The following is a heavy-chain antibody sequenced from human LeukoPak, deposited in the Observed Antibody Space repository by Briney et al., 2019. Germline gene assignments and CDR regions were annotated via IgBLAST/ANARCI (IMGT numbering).Heavy chain of an antibody. V-gene: IGHV3-21*01. J-gene: IGHJ4*02. CDR3: ARWRSAIEAAGSDY. CDR1: GFTFSRYS. Sequence: PGGSLRLSCEASGFTFSRYSLTWVRQAPGKGLEWVSSISTTSDYIYYADSLKGRFTISRDNAKNSLYLQMNSLRAEDTAVYYCARWRSAIEAAGSDYWGQGTLVTVSS. D-gene: IGHD6-13*01. CDR2: ISTTSDYI.